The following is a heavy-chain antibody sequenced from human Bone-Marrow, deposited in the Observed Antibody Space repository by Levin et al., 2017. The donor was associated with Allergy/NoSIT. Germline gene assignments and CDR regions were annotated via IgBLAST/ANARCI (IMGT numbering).Heavy chain of an antibody. Sequence: GESLKISCAASGFTFSSYGMHWVRQAPGKGLEWVAVISYDGSNKYYADSVKGRFTISRDNSKKTLYLQMNSLRAEDTAVYYCAKLEVVVAGNRGGDDAFDIWGQGTMVTVSS. CDR2: ISYDGSNK. J-gene: IGHJ3*02. D-gene: IGHD2-15*01. CDR3: AKLEVVVAGNRGGDDAFDI. CDR1: GFTFSSYG. V-gene: IGHV3-30*18.